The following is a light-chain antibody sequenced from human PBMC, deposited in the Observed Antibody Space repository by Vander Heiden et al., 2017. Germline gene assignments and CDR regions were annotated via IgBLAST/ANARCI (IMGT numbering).Light chain of an antibody. J-gene: IGKJ5*01. CDR1: QDISNY. CDR2: DAS. CDR3: QQYDNLLRIT. V-gene: IGKV1-33*01. Sequence: DIQMTPSPSSLSASVGDRVTITCQASQDISNYLNWYQQKPGKAPKLLIYDASNLETGVPSRFSGSGSGTDFTFTISSLQPEDIATYYCQQYDNLLRITFGQGTRLEIK.